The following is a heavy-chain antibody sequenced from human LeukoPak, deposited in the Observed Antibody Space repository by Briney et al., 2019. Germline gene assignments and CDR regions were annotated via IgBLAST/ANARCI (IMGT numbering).Heavy chain of an antibody. CDR2: INHSGST. J-gene: IGHJ4*02. CDR1: GGSFSGYY. CDR3: ARAVRYSSRFY. Sequence: PPETLSLTCAVYGGSFSGYYWSWIRQPPGKGLEWIGEINHSGSTNYNPSLKSRVTISVDTSKNQFSLKLSSVTAADTAVYYCARAVRYSSRFYWGQGTLVTVSS. D-gene: IGHD6-13*01. V-gene: IGHV4-34*01.